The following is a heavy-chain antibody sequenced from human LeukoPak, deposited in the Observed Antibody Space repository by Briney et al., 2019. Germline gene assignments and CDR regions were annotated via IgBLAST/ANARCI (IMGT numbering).Heavy chain of an antibody. CDR3: ARGGYTFGYDDY. Sequence: PGGSLRLSCAASGLTFSSDWMNWVRQAPGKGLQWVSYISSSGNTIYYADSVKGRFTISRDNAKNSLYLQMNSLRAEDTAVYYCARGGYTFGYDDYWGQGTLVTVSS. CDR1: GLTFSSDW. D-gene: IGHD5-18*01. CDR2: ISSSGNTI. V-gene: IGHV3-48*03. J-gene: IGHJ4*02.